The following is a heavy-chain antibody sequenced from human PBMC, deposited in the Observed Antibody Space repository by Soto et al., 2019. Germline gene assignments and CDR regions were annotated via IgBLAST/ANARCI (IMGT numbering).Heavy chain of an antibody. D-gene: IGHD3-22*01. V-gene: IGHV4-30-4*07. CDR1: GGSISSGGYS. CDR2: IYHSGST. J-gene: IGHJ5*02. Sequence: PSETLSLTCAVSGGSISSGGYSWGWIRQPPGKGLEWIGYIYHSGSTYYNPSFKSRVIISVDTSKNHFSVKLSSVTAADTAVYYCARAYYDTNGYSLDPWGQGTLVTVSS. CDR3: ARAYYDTNGYSLDP.